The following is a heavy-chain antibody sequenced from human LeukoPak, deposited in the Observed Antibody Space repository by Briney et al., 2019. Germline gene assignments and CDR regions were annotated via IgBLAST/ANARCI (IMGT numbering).Heavy chain of an antibody. Sequence: SVKVSCKASGGTFSSYAISWVRQAPGQGLEWMGRIIPTLGTANYAQKFQGRVTITTDESTSTAYMELSSLRSEDTAVYYCAIILRQQLVQSDYWGQGTLVTVSS. J-gene: IGHJ4*02. CDR1: GGTFSSYA. D-gene: IGHD6-13*01. CDR3: AIILRQQLVQSDY. CDR2: IIPTLGTA. V-gene: IGHV1-69*11.